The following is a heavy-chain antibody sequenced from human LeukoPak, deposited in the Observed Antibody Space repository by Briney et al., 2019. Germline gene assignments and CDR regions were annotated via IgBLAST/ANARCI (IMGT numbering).Heavy chain of an antibody. D-gene: IGHD6-13*01. CDR3: ARTSTYSSSWYFDY. CDR1: GFTFSSYS. J-gene: IGHJ4*02. CDR2: ISSSSSYI. Sequence: GGALRLSSAASGFTFSSYSMNWVRQAPGKGLEWVSSISSSSSYIHYADSVKGRFTISRDNAKNSLYLQMNSLRAEDTAVYYCARTSTYSSSWYFDYWGQGTLVTVSS. V-gene: IGHV3-21*01.